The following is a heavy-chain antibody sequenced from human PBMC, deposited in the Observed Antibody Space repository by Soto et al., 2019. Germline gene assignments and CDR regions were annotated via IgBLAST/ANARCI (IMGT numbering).Heavy chain of an antibody. Sequence: QVQLVQSGAEVKKPGSSVKVYCKASVGTFSSYAISWVRQAPGQGLEWMGGILHRFGTANYAQKFQGRVTITADKSASTAYMELRSMRSEDTAVYYCSRGPVEGSSSSYCYYGMDVWGQGTTVTVSS. CDR3: SRGPVEGSSSSYCYYGMDV. V-gene: IGHV1-69*06. CDR1: VGTFSSYA. CDR2: ILHRFGTA. J-gene: IGHJ6*02. D-gene: IGHD6-6*01.